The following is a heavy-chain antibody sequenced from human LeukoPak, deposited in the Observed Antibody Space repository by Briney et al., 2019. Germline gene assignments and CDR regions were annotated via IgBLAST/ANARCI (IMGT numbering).Heavy chain of an antibody. J-gene: IGHJ3*02. CDR1: GFTFSSYS. Sequence: GGSLRLSCAASGFTFSSYSMNWVRQAPGKGLEWVSSNSSSNYIYYADSVKGRFIISRDNAKNSLYLQMNSLRAEDTAVYYCARSDMIVNAFDIWGQGTMVTVSS. CDR3: ARSDMIVNAFDI. CDR2: NSSSNYI. V-gene: IGHV3-21*01. D-gene: IGHD3-22*01.